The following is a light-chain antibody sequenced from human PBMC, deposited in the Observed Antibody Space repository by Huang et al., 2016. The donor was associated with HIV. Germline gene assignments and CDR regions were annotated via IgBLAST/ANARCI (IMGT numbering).Light chain of an antibody. J-gene: IGKJ4*01. Sequence: IQLTQSPSSLSASVGDRVTITCRASQGISSYLAWYQQKPGKAPKLLIYAASTLQSGVPSRFSDSGSGTDFTLTIISLQPEDFATYYCQQLNSYPLTFGGGTKVEIK. CDR2: AAS. V-gene: IGKV1-9*01. CDR3: QQLNSYPLT. CDR1: QGISSY.